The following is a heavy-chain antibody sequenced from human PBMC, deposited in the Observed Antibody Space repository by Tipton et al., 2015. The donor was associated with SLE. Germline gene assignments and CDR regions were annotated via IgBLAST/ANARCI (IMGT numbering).Heavy chain of an antibody. V-gene: IGHV4-39*07. D-gene: IGHD3-10*01. Sequence: TLSLTCTVSGGSISSSSYYWGWIRQPPGKGLEWIGSIYYSGSTYYNPSLKSRVTISVDTSKNQFSLKLSSVTAADTAVYYCASAGEGVFDYWGQGTLVTVSS. J-gene: IGHJ4*02. CDR3: ASAGEGVFDY. CDR2: IYYSGST. CDR1: GGSISSSSYY.